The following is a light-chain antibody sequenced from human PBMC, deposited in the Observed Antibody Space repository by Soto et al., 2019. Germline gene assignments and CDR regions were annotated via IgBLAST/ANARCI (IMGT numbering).Light chain of an antibody. V-gene: IGLV1-47*02. Sequence: QSVLTQPPSASGTPGQRVTISCSGSTSNIGSNAVYWYQQVPGTAPKLLIQSSSQRPSGVPDRFSGSKSGTSASLAISGLRSEDEADSYCQIWDSDSDHYVLRSGTKV. J-gene: IGLJ1*01. CDR2: SSS. CDR1: TSNIGSNA. CDR3: QIWDSDSDHYV.